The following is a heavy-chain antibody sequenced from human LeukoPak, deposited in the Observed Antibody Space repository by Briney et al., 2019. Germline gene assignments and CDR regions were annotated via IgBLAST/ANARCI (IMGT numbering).Heavy chain of an antibody. CDR3: AELGITMIGGV. Sequence: GGSLRLSCAASGFTFSSYEMNWVRQAPGKGLEWVSHISSSGSTIYYADSVKGRFTISRDNAKNSLYLQMNSLRAEDTAVYYCAELGITMIGGVWGKGTTATISS. CDR1: GFTFSSYE. V-gene: IGHV3-48*03. D-gene: IGHD3-10*02. CDR2: ISSSGSTI. J-gene: IGHJ6*04.